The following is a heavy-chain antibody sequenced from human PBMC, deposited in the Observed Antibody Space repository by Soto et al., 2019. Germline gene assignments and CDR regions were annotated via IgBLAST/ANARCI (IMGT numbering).Heavy chain of an antibody. CDR2: ISTRGGST. CDR3: ARDGLGAYTYGSYYFDY. CDR1: GFTFSNYA. D-gene: IGHD5-18*01. J-gene: IGHJ4*02. Sequence: EVQLLESGGGLVQPGGSLRLSCAASGFTFSNYAMRWVRQAPGKGLEWVSTISTRGGSTYSADSVKGRFTISRDNSKNTLYMQMNSLRAEDTAVYDCARDGLGAYTYGSYYFDYWGQGTLVTVSS. V-gene: IGHV3-23*01.